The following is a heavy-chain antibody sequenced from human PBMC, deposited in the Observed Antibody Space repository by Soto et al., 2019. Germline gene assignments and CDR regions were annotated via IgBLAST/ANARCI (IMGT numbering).Heavy chain of an antibody. Sequence: SETLSLTCTVSGGSISSYYWSWIRQPPGKGLEWIGYIYYSGSTNYNPSLKSRVTISVDTSKNQFSLKLSSVTAADTAVYYCARNLEEWEQQRGAFDIWGQGTMVTVSS. V-gene: IGHV4-59*01. CDR1: GGSISSYY. J-gene: IGHJ3*02. CDR2: IYYSGST. D-gene: IGHD1-26*01. CDR3: ARNLEEWEQQRGAFDI.